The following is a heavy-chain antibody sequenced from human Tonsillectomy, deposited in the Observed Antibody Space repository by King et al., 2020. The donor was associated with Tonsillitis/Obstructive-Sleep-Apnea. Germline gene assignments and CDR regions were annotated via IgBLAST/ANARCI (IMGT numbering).Heavy chain of an antibody. J-gene: IGHJ4*02. D-gene: IGHD2-15*01. CDR1: GYTFTRNY. V-gene: IGHV1-46*01. Sequence: QLVQSGSEVKKSGASVKVSCQASGYTFTRNYVHWVRQAPGQGLEWMGLINPSDGITTYAQKFQGRVTMTTDTSTSTVNMELSSLRAEDTAVYYCVRDDKDGRHLDYWGQGSLVSVSS. CDR3: VRDDKDGRHLDY. CDR2: INPSDGIT.